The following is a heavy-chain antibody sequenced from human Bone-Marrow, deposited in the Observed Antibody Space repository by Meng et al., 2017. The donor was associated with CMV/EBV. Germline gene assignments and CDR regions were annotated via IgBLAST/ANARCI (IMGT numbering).Heavy chain of an antibody. V-gene: IGHV1-24*01. Sequence: ASVKVSCKVSGYTLTELSMHWVRQAPGKGLEWMGGFDPEDGETIYAQKFQGRVTMTEDTSTDTAYMELSSLRSEDTAVYYCARGYSYVDAFDIWGQVIRVTVPS. CDR1: GYTLTELS. D-gene: IGHD5-18*01. CDR2: FDPEDGET. J-gene: IGHJ3*02. CDR3: ARGYSYVDAFDI.